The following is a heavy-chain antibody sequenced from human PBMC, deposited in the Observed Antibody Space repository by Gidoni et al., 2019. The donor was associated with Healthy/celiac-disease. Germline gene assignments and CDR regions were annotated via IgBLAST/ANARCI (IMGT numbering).Heavy chain of an antibody. CDR3: ARDGYYGDSPWYYYYGMDV. CDR1: GYTFTSYY. V-gene: IGHV1-46*01. J-gene: IGHJ6*02. D-gene: IGHD4-17*01. CDR2: INPSGGST. Sequence: QVQLVQSGAAVKKPGASVKVSCKASGYTFTSYYMHWVRQAPGQGLEWMGIINPSGGSTSYAQKFQGRVTMTRDTSTSTVYMELSSLRSEDTAVYYCARDGYYGDSPWYYYYGMDVWGQGTTVTVSS.